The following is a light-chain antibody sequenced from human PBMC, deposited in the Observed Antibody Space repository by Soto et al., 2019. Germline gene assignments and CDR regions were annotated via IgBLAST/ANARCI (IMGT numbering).Light chain of an antibody. CDR2: DAS. CDR1: QDISKY. Sequence: DIQMTQSPSSLSASVGDRVTITCQASQDISKYLNWYQLQPGKAPRLLIYDASNVDAGVLSRFSGSGSGTDFTLTISSLQPEDIATYFCQQFDTLPPAFGQGTKLEIK. J-gene: IGKJ2*01. CDR3: QQFDTLPPA. V-gene: IGKV1-33*01.